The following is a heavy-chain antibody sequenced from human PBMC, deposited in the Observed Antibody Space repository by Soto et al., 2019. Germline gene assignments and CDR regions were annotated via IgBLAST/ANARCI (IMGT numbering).Heavy chain of an antibody. CDR3: AREDSSGYRGGGY. V-gene: IGHV4-31*03. CDR1: GGSISSGGYY. Sequence: QVQLQESGPGLVKPSQTLSLTCTVSGGSISSGGYYWSWIRQHPGKGLEWIGYIYYSGSTYYNPSLKSRVXXSXDXXKNQFSLKLSSVTAADTAVYYCAREDSSGYRGGGYWGQGTLVTVSS. D-gene: IGHD3-22*01. CDR2: IYYSGST. J-gene: IGHJ4*02.